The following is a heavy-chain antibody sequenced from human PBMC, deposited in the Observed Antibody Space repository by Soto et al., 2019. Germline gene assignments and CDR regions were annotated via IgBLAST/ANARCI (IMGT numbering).Heavy chain of an antibody. J-gene: IGHJ6*02. D-gene: IGHD2-2*01. CDR2: INAGNGNT. V-gene: IGHV1-3*01. Sequence: ASVKVSCKASGYTFTSYAMHWVRQAPGQRLEWMGWINAGNGNTKYSQKFQGRVTITRDTSASTAYMELSSLRSEDTAVYYCARVPPVPAATYVYYYYGMDVWGQGTTVTVSS. CDR3: ARVPPVPAATYVYYYYGMDV. CDR1: GYTFTSYA.